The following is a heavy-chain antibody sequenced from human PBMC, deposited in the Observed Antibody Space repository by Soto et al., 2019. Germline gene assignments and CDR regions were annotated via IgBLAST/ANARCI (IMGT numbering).Heavy chain of an antibody. CDR1: GYTFTSYG. CDR2: ISPYNGNT. CDR3: ARGIRGWFGVTCYYGTDV. D-gene: IGHD3-10*01. V-gene: IGHV1-18*01. Sequence: QVQLVQSGAEVKKPGASVKVSCKASGYTFTSYGISWVRQAPGQGLEWMGWISPYNGNTNYAQKLQGRVTMTTDTSMCTVDMYLRSLSSDDTAVYYIARGIRGWFGVTCYYGTDVWGQGTTVTVSS. J-gene: IGHJ6*02.